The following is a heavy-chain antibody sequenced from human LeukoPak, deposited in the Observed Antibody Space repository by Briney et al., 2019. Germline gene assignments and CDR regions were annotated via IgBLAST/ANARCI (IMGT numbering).Heavy chain of an antibody. CDR1: GGSIISSDYH. CDR2: ISYSGNT. Sequence: SETLSLTCTVSGGSIISSDYHWGWVRQPPGKGLEWIGTISYSGNTDYNPSLRSRVTISVDMSHNQFSLRLGSVTAADTAVYHCARHCCSGPAKRVFDIWGQGTMVTVSS. D-gene: IGHD2-15*01. J-gene: IGHJ3*02. CDR3: ARHCCSGPAKRVFDI. V-gene: IGHV4-39*01.